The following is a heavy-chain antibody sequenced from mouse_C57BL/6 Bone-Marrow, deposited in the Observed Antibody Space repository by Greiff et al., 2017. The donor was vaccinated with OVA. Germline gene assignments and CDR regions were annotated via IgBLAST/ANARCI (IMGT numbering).Heavy chain of an antibody. CDR2: IDPEDGET. V-gene: IGHV14-2*01. J-gene: IGHJ2*01. CDR3: ASYDYGSSYYFDY. D-gene: IGHD1-1*01. CDR1: GFTIKDYY. Sequence: EVKLVESGAELVKPGASVKLSCTASGFTIKDYYMHWVKQRPEQGLEWIGRIDPEDGETKYDPKFQGKATITADTSSNTAYLQLSSLTSEDTAVYYCASYDYGSSYYFDYWGKGTTLTVSS.